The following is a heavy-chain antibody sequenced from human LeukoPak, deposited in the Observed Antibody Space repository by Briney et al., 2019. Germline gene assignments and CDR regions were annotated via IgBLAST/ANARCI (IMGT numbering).Heavy chain of an antibody. CDR2: IYPGDSDT. D-gene: IGHD2-2*01. CDR1: GYSFTSYW. J-gene: IGHJ3*02. V-gene: IGHV5-51*01. CDR3: VRLYCSSTSCWRSAFDI. Sequence: GESLKISCKGSGYSFTSYWIGWVRQMPGKGLEWMGIIYPGDSDTRYSPSFQGQVTISADKSISTAYLQWSSLKASDTAMYYCVRLYCSSTSCWRSAFDIWGQGTMVTVSS.